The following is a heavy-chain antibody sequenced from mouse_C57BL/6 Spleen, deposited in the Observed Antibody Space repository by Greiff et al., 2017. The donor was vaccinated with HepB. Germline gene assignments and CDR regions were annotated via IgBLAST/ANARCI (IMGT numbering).Heavy chain of an antibody. J-gene: IGHJ2*01. V-gene: IGHV5-16*01. CDR1: GFTFSDYY. Sequence: EVKLMESEGGLVQPGSSMKLSCTASGFTFSDYYMAWVRQVPEKGLEWVANINYDGSSTYYLDSLKSRFIISRDNAKNILYLQMSSLKSEDTATYYCARITTVPYYFDYWGQGTTLTVSS. CDR3: ARITTVPYYFDY. D-gene: IGHD1-1*01. CDR2: INYDGSST.